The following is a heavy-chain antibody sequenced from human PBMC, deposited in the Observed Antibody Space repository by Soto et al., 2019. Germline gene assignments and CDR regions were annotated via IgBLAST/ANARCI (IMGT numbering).Heavy chain of an antibody. J-gene: IGHJ4*02. Sequence: SETLSRTCTVSADSLFSSSYHCGWMRHPARKGLEWIGTIHSGGSNYYSPSLKGRVTISVNTSKNQFSLKLSSVTAADTATYYSARSAYVGTYDYWGRGTLVTVSS. CDR3: ARSAYVGTYDY. D-gene: IGHD3-16*01. CDR2: IHSGGSN. V-gene: IGHV4-39*01. CDR1: ADSLFSSSYH.